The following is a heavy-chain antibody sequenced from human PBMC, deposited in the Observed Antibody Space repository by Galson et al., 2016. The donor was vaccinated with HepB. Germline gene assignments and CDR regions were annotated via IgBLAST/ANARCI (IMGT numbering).Heavy chain of an antibody. D-gene: IGHD2-2*01. V-gene: IGHV2-5*02. CDR3: SRQFAPFTSAWFDY. CDR1: GFSLSTDEVA. CDR2: IYWDNDK. Sequence: PALVKPTQTLTLTCTFSGFSLSTDEVAVGWLRQPPGKALEWLTLIYWDNDKRYSPSLSSRLTITKDTSRNQVVLRMTNVEPACTATYYCSRQFAPFTSAWFDYWGQGTLVTVSS. J-gene: IGHJ5*01.